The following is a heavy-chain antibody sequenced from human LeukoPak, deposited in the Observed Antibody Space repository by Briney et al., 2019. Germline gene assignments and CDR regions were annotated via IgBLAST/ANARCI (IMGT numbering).Heavy chain of an antibody. V-gene: IGHV3-53*01. J-gene: IGHJ5*02. D-gene: IGHD2-2*01. CDR1: GFTDTSIY. CDR3: AGDTHSSNWYDH. Sequence: GGSLRLSCAVSGFTDTSIYMSWVRQAPGKGLEWVSFVYSDGNTYYADSVKGRFTISRDSSRNMLYLQMNSLRVEDTAVYYCAGDTHSSNWYDHWGQGTLVTVSS. CDR2: VYSDGNT.